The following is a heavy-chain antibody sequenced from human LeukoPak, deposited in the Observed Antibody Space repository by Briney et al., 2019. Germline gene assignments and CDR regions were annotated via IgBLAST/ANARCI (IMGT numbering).Heavy chain of an antibody. J-gene: IGHJ4*02. CDR3: ARGGLSSYYYDSSGQFDY. D-gene: IGHD3-22*01. Sequence: ASVKVSCKVSGYTLTELSMHWVRQAPGKGLEWMGGFDPEDGETIYAQKFQGRVTMTEDTSTDTAYMELSSLRSEDTAVYYCARGGLSSYYYDSSGQFDYWGQGTLVTVSS. V-gene: IGHV1-24*01. CDR1: GYTLTELS. CDR2: FDPEDGET.